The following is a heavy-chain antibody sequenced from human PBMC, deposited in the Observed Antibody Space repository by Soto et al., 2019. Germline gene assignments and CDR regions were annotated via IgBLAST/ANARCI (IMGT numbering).Heavy chain of an antibody. V-gene: IGHV3-21*01. CDR2: ISSSSNYI. Sequence: EVQLVESGGGLVKPGGSLRLSCAASGFTFSSYSMNWVRQAPGKGLEWVASISSSSNYIYYADSVKGRFTISRDNAKNSLYLQMNRLRAEDTAVYYCARDLFFQCSSTSCAGIDYWGQGTLVTVSS. CDR1: GFTFSSYS. J-gene: IGHJ4*02. CDR3: ARDLFFQCSSTSCAGIDY. D-gene: IGHD2-2*01.